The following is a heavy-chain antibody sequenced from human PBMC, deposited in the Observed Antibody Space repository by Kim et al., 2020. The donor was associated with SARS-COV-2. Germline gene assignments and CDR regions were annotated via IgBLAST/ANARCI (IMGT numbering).Heavy chain of an antibody. CDR3: ARAYSSGWPYFDY. D-gene: IGHD6-19*01. V-gene: IGHV4-59*01. Sequence: SETLSLTCTVSGGSISSYYWSWIRQPPGKGLEWIGYIYYSGSTNYNPSLKSRVTISVDTSKNQFSLKLSSVTAADTAVYYCARAYSSGWPYFDYWGQGTL. J-gene: IGHJ4*02. CDR1: GGSISSYY. CDR2: IYYSGST.